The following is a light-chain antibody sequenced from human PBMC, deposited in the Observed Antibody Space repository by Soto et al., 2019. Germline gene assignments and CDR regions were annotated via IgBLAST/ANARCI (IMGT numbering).Light chain of an antibody. V-gene: IGLV2-14*01. CDR3: SSYTDTSPWV. J-gene: IGLJ3*02. CDR1: SIDVGAYDC. CDR2: EVR. Sequence: QSVLTQPASVSGSPGQSITISCTGTSIDVGAYDCVSWYQQHPGKAPKLTIYEVRNRPSGVSNRFSGSKSGNTASLTISGLQAEDEADYYCSSYTDTSPWVFGGGTQLTVL.